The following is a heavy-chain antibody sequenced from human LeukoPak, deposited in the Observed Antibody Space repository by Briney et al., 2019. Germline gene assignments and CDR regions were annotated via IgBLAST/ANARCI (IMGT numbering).Heavy chain of an antibody. Sequence: SETLSLTCTVSGDSISSYYWSWIRQPAGKGLEWIGRISTSGGTNYNPSLTSRVTISVDKSKNHFSLKVNSVTAADTAVYYCARAPIGSQADYWGQGILVTVSS. D-gene: IGHD1-26*01. CDR2: ISTSGGT. CDR3: ARAPIGSQADY. CDR1: GDSISSYY. J-gene: IGHJ4*02. V-gene: IGHV4-4*07.